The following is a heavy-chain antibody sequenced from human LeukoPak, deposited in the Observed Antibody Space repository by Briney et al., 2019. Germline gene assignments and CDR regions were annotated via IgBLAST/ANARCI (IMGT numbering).Heavy chain of an antibody. D-gene: IGHD7-27*01. CDR1: GGSISSFY. V-gene: IGHV4-4*07. CDR3: AREPTGSRPLEY. Sequence: SETLSLTCTVSGGSISSFYWSWIRQPAGTGQEWIGRIQISGSTNHNPSLKSRVTMSLDTSKNQFSLNLTSVTAADTAVYYCAREPTGSRPLEYRAHGTLVTVSS. J-gene: IGHJ4*01. CDR2: IQISGST.